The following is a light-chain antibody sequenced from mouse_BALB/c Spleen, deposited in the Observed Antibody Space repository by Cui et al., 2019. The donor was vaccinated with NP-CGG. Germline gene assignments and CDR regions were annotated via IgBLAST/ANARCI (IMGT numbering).Light chain of an antibody. CDR2: GTN. CDR3: ALWYSNHWV. V-gene: IGLV1*01. CDR1: TGAVTTSNY. Sequence: QAVVTPQSALTTSPDETVTLPCRSSTGAVTTSNYANWVQEKPDHLFTGLIGGTNNRAPGVPARFSGSLIGDKAALTITGTQTEDETIYFCALWYSNHWVFGGGTKLTVL. J-gene: IGLJ1*01.